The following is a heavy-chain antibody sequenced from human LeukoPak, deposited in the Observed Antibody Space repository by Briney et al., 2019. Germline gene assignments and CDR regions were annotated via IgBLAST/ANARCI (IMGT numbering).Heavy chain of an antibody. CDR3: ARGSYYGSGRYPKGNFDY. CDR2: MSPNSGNT. J-gene: IGHJ4*02. V-gene: IGHV1-8*01. Sequence: GASVKVSCKAPGYTFTSYDINWVRQATGQGLEWMGWMSPNSGNTGYAQKFQGRVTMTRNTSISTAYMELSSLRSEDTAVYYCARGSYYGSGRYPKGNFDYWGQGTLVTVSS. D-gene: IGHD3-10*01. CDR1: GYTFTSYD.